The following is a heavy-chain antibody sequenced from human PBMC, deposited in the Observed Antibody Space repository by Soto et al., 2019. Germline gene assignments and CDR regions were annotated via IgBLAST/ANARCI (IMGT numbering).Heavy chain of an antibody. CDR1: GFTFSSYW. D-gene: IGHD5-18*01. CDR2: IKQDGSEK. CDR3: VRESDGGYSYGLDY. Sequence: GGSLRLSCAASGFTFSSYWMSWVRQAPGKGLEWVANIKQDGSEKYYVDSVKGRFTISRDNAKNSLYLQMNSLRAEDTAVYYCVRESDGGYSYGLDYWGQGTLVTVSS. V-gene: IGHV3-7*01. J-gene: IGHJ4*02.